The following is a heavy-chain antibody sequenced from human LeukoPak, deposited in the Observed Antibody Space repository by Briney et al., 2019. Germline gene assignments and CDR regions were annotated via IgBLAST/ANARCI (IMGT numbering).Heavy chain of an antibody. D-gene: IGHD3-16*01. J-gene: IGHJ5*02. CDR2: INPNSGGT. Sequence: AASVKVSCKTSGYGFTDYYMHWVRQAPGQGLEWMGWINPNSGGTSSAQKFQGRVTMTRDTSITSVYMEVRWLTSDDTAIYYCARADRLHGGPYLIGPWGQGTLVTVSS. V-gene: IGHV1-2*02. CDR3: ARADRLHGGPYLIGP. CDR1: GYGFTDYY.